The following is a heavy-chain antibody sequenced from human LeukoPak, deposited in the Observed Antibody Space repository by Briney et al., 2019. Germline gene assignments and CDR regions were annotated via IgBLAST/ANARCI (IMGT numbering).Heavy chain of an antibody. CDR3: ARSCSSTSCYSDY. CDR2: ISSSSSYI. J-gene: IGHJ4*02. CDR1: GFTFSSYS. V-gene: IGHV3-21*01. D-gene: IGHD2-2*02. Sequence: GGSLRLSCAASGFTFSSYSMNWVRQAPGKGLEWVSSISSSSSYIYYADSVRGRFTISRDNAKNSLYLQMNSLRAEDTAVYYCARSCSSTSCYSDYWGQGTLVTVSS.